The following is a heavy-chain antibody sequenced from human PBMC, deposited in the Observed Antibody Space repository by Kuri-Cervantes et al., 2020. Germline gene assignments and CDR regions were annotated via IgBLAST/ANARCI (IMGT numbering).Heavy chain of an antibody. V-gene: IGHV4-61*01. CDR3: ARDDGMGATDY. CDR1: GGSVSSGSYY. Sequence: GSLRLSCTVSGGSVSSGSYYWSWIRQPPGKGLEWIGYIYYSGSTNYNPSLKSRVTISVDTSKNQFSLKLSSVTAADTAVYYCARDDGMGATDYWGQGTLVTVSS. CDR2: IYYSGST. D-gene: IGHD1-26*01. J-gene: IGHJ4*02.